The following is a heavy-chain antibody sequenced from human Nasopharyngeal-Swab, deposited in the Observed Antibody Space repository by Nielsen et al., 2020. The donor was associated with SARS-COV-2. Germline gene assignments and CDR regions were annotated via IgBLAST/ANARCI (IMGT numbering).Heavy chain of an antibody. Sequence: GSLRLSCAVYGGSFSGYYWSWIRQPPGKGLEWIGEINHSGSTNYNPSLKSRVTISVDTSKNQFSLKLSSVTAADTAVYYCARHWGVPDAFDIWGQGTMVTVSS. CDR2: INHSGST. D-gene: IGHD3-16*01. V-gene: IGHV4-34*01. CDR1: GGSFSGYY. CDR3: ARHWGVPDAFDI. J-gene: IGHJ3*02.